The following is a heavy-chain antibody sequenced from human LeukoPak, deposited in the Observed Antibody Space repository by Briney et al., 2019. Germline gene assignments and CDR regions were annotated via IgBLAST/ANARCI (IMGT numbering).Heavy chain of an antibody. J-gene: IGHJ5*02. V-gene: IGHV4-4*02. CDR3: ARLDYYGSGSYYNVNWFDP. D-gene: IGHD3-10*01. CDR1: GGSISSSNW. CDR2: IYHSGST. Sequence: SETLSLTCAVSGGSISSSNWWSWVRQPPGKGLEWIGEIYHSGSTNYNPSLKSRVTISVDKSKNQFSLKLSSVTAADTAVYYCARLDYYGSGSYYNVNWFDPWGQGTLVTVSS.